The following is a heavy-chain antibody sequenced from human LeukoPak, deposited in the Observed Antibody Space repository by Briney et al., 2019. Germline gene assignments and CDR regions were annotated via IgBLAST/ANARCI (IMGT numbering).Heavy chain of an antibody. CDR2: IYTSGST. CDR3: ARAYYDFWSGHDAFDI. V-gene: IGHV4-61*02. J-gene: IGHJ3*02. CDR1: GGSISSGSYY. Sequence: SETLSLTCTVSGGSISSGSYYWSWIRQPAGKGLEWIGRIYTSGSTNYNPSLKSRVTISVDTSKNQFSLKLSSVTAADTAVYYCARAYYDFWSGHDAFDIWGQGIMVTVSS. D-gene: IGHD3-3*01.